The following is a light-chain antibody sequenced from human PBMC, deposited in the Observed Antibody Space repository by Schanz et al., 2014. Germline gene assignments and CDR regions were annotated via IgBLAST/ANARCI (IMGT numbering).Light chain of an antibody. V-gene: IGKV3-15*01. J-gene: IGKJ1*01. CDR2: GAS. CDR3: QQLHTAPWT. CDR1: QSVSSN. Sequence: IVMTQSPATLSVSPGERATLSCRASQSVSSNLAWYQQKPGQAPRLLIYGASTRATGFPARFSGSGAGTEFTLTISSLQSEDFAVYWCQQLHTAPWTFGLGTRVEIK.